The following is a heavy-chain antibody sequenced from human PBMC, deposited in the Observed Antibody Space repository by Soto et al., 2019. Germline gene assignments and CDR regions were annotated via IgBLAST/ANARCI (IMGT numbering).Heavy chain of an antibody. J-gene: IGHJ6*02. V-gene: IGHV3-23*01. CDR3: AKGPRAPPPHDYGMDV. CDR1: GFTFSSYV. CDR2: ISGSGGST. Sequence: EVQLLESGGGLVQPGGSLRVSCVASGFTFSSYVMNWVRQAPGKGLYWVSGISGSGGSTYYADSVKGRFTISRDNSKNTPYLQMNSLRVEDTAVYYCAKGPRAPPPHDYGMDVWGHGTTVTVSS.